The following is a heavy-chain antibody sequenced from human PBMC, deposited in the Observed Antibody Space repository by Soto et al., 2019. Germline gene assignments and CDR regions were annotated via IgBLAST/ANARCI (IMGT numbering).Heavy chain of an antibody. J-gene: IGHJ6*02. D-gene: IGHD3-22*01. V-gene: IGHV3-21*01. Sequence: EVQLVESGGGLVKPGGSLRLSCAASGFTFSSYSMNWVRQAPGKGLGWVSSISSSSSYIYYADSVKGRFTISRDNAKNSLYLQMNSLRAEDTAVYYCARAEYYDSSGYMDVWGQGTTVTVSS. CDR2: ISSSSSYI. CDR1: GFTFSSYS. CDR3: ARAEYYDSSGYMDV.